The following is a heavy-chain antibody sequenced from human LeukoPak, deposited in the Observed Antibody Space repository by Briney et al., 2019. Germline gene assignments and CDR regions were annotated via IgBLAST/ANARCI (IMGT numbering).Heavy chain of an antibody. J-gene: IGHJ3*02. CDR2: ISSSGGDT. V-gene: IGHV3-23*01. CDR1: GYTFSSYA. Sequence: GGSLRLSCAASGYTFSSYAMSWVRQAPGKGLEWVSAISSSGGDTSYADSVKGRFIISRDKSKNTLYLQMSSLRAEDTAVYYCAKLYSGRTFDIWGQGTMVSVSS. CDR3: AKLYSGRTFDI. D-gene: IGHD3-10*01.